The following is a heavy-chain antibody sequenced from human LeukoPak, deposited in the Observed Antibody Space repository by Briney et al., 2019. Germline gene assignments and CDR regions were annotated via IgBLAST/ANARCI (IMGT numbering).Heavy chain of an antibody. CDR2: MSYDGSNK. CDR3: ARDQVELCSSGSCYVIDN. J-gene: IGHJ4*02. Sequence: PGGSPRLSCAASGFTFGIYAMHWVRQAPGKGLEWVAVMSYDGSNKYYADSVKGRFTISRDNSRNTLHLQMSSLRVADTAVYYCARDQVELCSSGSCYVIDNWGPGTLVAVSS. CDR1: GFTFGIYA. D-gene: IGHD2-15*01. V-gene: IGHV3-30*04.